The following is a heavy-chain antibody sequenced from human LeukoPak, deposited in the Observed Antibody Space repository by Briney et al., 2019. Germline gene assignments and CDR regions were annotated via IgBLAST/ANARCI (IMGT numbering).Heavy chain of an antibody. D-gene: IGHD4-11*01. CDR1: GDSISSGGYY. CDR3: ARLAFYSDPFDY. Sequence: PSETLSLTCTVSGDSISSGGYYWGWIRQPPGKGLEWIGSVYYSGSTYYNPSLKSRVTISVDTFKNQFSLKLSSVTAAGTAVYYCARLAFYSDPFDYWGQGTLVTVSS. J-gene: IGHJ4*02. V-gene: IGHV4-39*01. CDR2: VYYSGST.